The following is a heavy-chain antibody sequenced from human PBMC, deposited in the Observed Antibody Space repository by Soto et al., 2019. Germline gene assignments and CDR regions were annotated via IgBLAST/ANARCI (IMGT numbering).Heavy chain of an antibody. V-gene: IGHV4-31*03. CDR1: GGSISSGGYY. CDR2: IYYSGST. Sequence: QVQLQESGPGLVKPSQTLSLTCTVSGGSISSGGYYWSWIRQHPGKGLEWIGYIYYSGSTYYNPSLKSRVTISVDTSKNQFSLKLSSVTAADTAVYYCARDAYGDYGDYYYGMDVWDQGTTVTVSS. D-gene: IGHD4-17*01. CDR3: ARDAYGDYGDYYYGMDV. J-gene: IGHJ6*02.